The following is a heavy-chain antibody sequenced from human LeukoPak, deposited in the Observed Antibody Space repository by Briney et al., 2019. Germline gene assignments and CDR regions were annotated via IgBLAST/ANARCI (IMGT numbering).Heavy chain of an antibody. CDR2: IRGGGGSA. J-gene: IGHJ3*02. V-gene: IGHV3-23*01. CDR3: ARDPTGAYIGAFDM. Sequence: GGSLRLSCTASGFTFSACAMVWVRQAPGKGPEGVSAIRGGGGSAFYAASVEGRFTISSDNSKYTLFLQMNRLRAKDTAVYYCARDPTGAYIGAFDMWGPGTMVTVSS. CDR1: GFTFSACA. D-gene: IGHD4-17*01.